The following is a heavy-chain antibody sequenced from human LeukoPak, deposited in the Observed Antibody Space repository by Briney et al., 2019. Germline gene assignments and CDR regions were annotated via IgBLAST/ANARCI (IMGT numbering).Heavy chain of an antibody. Sequence: SVKVSCKASGGTFSSYAISWVRQAPGQGLEWMGRIIPILGIANYAQKFQGRVTITADKSTSTAYMELSSLRSEDTAVYYCASARRHYYDSSGYPVNWFDPWGQGTLVTVSS. D-gene: IGHD3-22*01. J-gene: IGHJ5*02. V-gene: IGHV1-69*04. CDR2: IIPILGIA. CDR3: ASARRHYYDSSGYPVNWFDP. CDR1: GGTFSSYA.